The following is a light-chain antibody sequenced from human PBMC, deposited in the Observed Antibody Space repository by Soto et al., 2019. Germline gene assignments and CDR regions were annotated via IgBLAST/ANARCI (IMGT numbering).Light chain of an antibody. CDR3: ATWADSVNGVV. J-gene: IGLJ2*01. V-gene: IGLV1-44*01. CDR1: NSNIGSHS. CDR2: SND. Sequence: QSVLTQPPSVSGTPGQTVTIYCSGSNSNIGSHSVDWYQQIPGTTPRLIINSNDERPSGVPDRFSGSKSGTSASLAISGLQSEDEADYYCATWADSVNGVVFGGGTKLTVL.